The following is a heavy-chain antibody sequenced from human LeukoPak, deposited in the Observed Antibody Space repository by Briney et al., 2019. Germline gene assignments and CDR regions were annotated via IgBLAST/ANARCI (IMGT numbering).Heavy chain of an antibody. J-gene: IGHJ4*02. CDR3: ARVPAARDFGY. V-gene: IGHV1-8*01. D-gene: IGHD2-15*01. CDR1: GYTFTNYD. Sequence: ASVTVSFTASGYTFTNYDIHWVRQAPGQGLEWMGWMNPYSGNTGYAQKFQGRVTMTRDTSINTAYLELSSLKSGDTAVYYCARVPAARDFGYWGQGTPVIVSS. CDR2: MNPYSGNT.